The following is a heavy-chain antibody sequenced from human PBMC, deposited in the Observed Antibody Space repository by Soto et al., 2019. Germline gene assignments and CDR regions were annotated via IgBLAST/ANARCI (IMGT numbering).Heavy chain of an antibody. Sequence: PGGSLRLSCAASGFTVSSNYMSWVRQAPGKGLEWISIIYSAGNTYYADSVKGRFTISRDNSKNTLYLQMNSLRAEDTAVYYCARVGGYYDFWSGPQTPRDYYYYYGMDVWGQGTTVTVSS. D-gene: IGHD3-3*01. CDR2: IYSAGNT. CDR1: GFTVSSNY. CDR3: ARVGGYYDFWSGPQTPRDYYYYYGMDV. V-gene: IGHV3-66*01. J-gene: IGHJ6*02.